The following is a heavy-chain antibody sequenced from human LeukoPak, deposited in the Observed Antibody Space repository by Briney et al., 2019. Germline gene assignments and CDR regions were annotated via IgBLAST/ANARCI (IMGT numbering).Heavy chain of an antibody. D-gene: IGHD4/OR15-4a*01. V-gene: IGHV3-53*01. CDR1: RFTVSTNS. J-gene: IGHJ4*02. CDR3: ARRAGAYSHPYDY. CDR2: IYSDYT. Sequence: PGGPLRLSCTVSRFTVSTNSMSWVRQAPGKGLEWVSFIYSDYTHYSDSVKGRFTISRDNSKNTLYLQMNSLRAEDTAVYYCARRAGAYSHPYDYWGQGTLVTVSS.